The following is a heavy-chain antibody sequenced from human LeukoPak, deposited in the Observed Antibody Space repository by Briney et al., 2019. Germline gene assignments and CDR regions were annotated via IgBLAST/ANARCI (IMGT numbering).Heavy chain of an antibody. J-gene: IGHJ5*02. V-gene: IGHV3-15*01. CDR2: IKSKNVGGTT. Sequence: PGGSLRLSCAASGFTFNNAWMNWVRQAPGKGLEWVGRIKSKNVGGTTDYAAPVKGRFTISRDDSKNTVYLQMNSLKIEDTAVYYCPPPPASDPWGQGTLVPVSS. CDR3: PPPPASDP. CDR1: GFTFNNAW.